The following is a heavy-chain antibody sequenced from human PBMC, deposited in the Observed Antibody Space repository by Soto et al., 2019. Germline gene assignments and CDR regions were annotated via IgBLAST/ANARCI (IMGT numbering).Heavy chain of an antibody. CDR1: GFTFSSYW. V-gene: IGHV3-7*01. CDR3: ASGMANWNYDY. Sequence: SGGSLRLSCAASGFTFSSYWMSWVRQAPGKGLEWVANIKQDGSEKYYVDSVKGRFTISRDNAKNSLYLQMNSLRAEDTAVYYCASGMANWNYDYWGQGTLVTVSS. CDR2: IKQDGSEK. D-gene: IGHD1-7*01. J-gene: IGHJ4*02.